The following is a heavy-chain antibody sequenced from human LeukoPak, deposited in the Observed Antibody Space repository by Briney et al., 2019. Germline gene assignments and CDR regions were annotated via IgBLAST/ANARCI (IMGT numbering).Heavy chain of an antibody. V-gene: IGHV4-30-2*01. CDR2: IYHSGST. CDR1: GGSVSSGGYS. Sequence: SQTLSLTCAVSGGSVSSGGYSWSWIRQPPGKGLEWIGYIYHSGSTSYNPSLKSRVTISVDRSTNQFSLKLSSVTAADTAVYYCARGGPITMVRGVIINQNWFDPWGQGTLVTVSS. D-gene: IGHD3-10*01. CDR3: ARGGPITMVRGVIINQNWFDP. J-gene: IGHJ5*02.